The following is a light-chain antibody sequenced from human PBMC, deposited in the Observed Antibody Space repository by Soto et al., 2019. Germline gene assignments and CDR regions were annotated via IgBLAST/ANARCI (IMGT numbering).Light chain of an antibody. CDR1: QSVSSSY. V-gene: IGKV3-20*01. CDR2: GAF. CDR3: QQYGDSPAT. J-gene: IGKJ3*01. Sequence: EIVLTQSPGARSLSPGERATLSCRASQSVSSSYLAWYQQKPGQAPRLLIYGAFNRATGIPDRFSGSGSGTDFTLTFSRLEPEDFAVYYRQQYGDSPATFGPGTKVDI.